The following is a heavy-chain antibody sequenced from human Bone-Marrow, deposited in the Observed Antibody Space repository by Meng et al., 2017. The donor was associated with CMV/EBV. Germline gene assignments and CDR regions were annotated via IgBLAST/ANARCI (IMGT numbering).Heavy chain of an antibody. J-gene: IGHJ3*02. CDR1: GGSFSGYY. V-gene: IGHV4-34*01. CDR3: ARGLGTDAFDI. D-gene: IGHD1-1*01. Sequence: GSLRLSCAVYGGSFSGYYWSWIRQPPGKGLEWIGEINHSGSTNYNPSLKSRVTISVDTSKNQFSLKLSSVTAADTAVYYCARGLGTDAFDIWGQGTMVTVSS. CDR2: INHSGST.